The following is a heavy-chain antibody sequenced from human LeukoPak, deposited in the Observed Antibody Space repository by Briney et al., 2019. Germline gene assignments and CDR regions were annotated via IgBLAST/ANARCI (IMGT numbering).Heavy chain of an antibody. D-gene: IGHD6-13*01. CDR1: GYTFTCYY. J-gene: IGHJ4*02. V-gene: IGHV1-2*02. CDR2: INPNSGGT. Sequence: ASVKVSCKASGYTFTCYYMHWVRQAPGQGLEWMGWINPNSGGTNYAQKFQGRVTMTRDTSISTAYMELSRLRSDDTAVYYCARVIAAAGTFCFDYWGQGTLVTVSS. CDR3: ARVIAAAGTFCFDY.